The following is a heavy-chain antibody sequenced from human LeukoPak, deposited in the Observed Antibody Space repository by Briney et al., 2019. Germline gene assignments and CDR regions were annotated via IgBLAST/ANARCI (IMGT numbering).Heavy chain of an antibody. J-gene: IGHJ4*02. CDR3: TTDVDTAMVDY. Sequence: GGSLRLSCGVSGFAFGSEAMNWVRQSPARGLEWVASISPGGGTTYYADSVKGRFTISRDNSNNTLYVEMTSLRAEDTAVYYCTTDVDTAMVDYWGQGTLVTVSS. D-gene: IGHD5-18*01. CDR1: GFAFGSEA. V-gene: IGHV3-23*01. CDR2: ISPGGGTT.